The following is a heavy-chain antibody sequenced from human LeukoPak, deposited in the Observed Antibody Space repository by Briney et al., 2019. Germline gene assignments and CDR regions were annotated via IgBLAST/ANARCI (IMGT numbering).Heavy chain of an antibody. CDR2: IYDSGTT. Sequence: PLETLSLTCSVSGASISGYYWSWIRQPPGKGLEWIAYIYDSGTTDYNPSLKSRVAISIDTSKNHFSLKLNPVTAADTAVYYCARTKRVDYFDFWGQGTLVTVSS. CDR3: ARTKRVDYFDF. J-gene: IGHJ4*02. CDR1: GASISGYY. D-gene: IGHD2-15*01. V-gene: IGHV4-59*01.